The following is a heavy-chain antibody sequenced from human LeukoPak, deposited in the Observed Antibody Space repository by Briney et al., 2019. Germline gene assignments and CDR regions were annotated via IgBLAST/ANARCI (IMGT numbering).Heavy chain of an antibody. CDR3: TRGPIQLWLYHGMDV. CDR1: GFTFGDHA. D-gene: IGHD5-18*01. J-gene: IGHJ6*02. V-gene: IGHV3-49*04. CDR2: IRSKTYGGTT. Sequence: PGGSLRLSCTVSGFTFGDHAMSWVRQAPGKGLEWVGFIRSKTYGGTTEYAASVKGRFIISRDDFTSIAYLQMNSLKTEDTAVYYCTRGPIQLWLYHGMDVWGQGTTVTVSS.